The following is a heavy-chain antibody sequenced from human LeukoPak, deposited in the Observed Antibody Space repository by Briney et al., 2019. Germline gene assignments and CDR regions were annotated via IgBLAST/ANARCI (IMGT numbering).Heavy chain of an antibody. D-gene: IGHD4-23*01. Sequence: GESLKISCKASGYRVMDYWIGWVRQTPGKGLEWMGIIYFDDSDTRYSPPFDGQVIISGDKSTATAYLQWSSLKTSDTAIYYCGISRLGGSLHSYDYWGQGTRVTVSS. CDR2: IYFDDSDT. J-gene: IGHJ4*02. V-gene: IGHV5-51*01. CDR3: GISRLGGSLHSYDY. CDR1: GYRVMDYW.